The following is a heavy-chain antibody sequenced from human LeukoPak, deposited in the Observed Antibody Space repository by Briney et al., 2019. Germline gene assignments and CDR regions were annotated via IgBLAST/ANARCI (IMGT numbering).Heavy chain of an antibody. V-gene: IGHV3-21*01. CDR3: ARRGYSSSWIRFDY. D-gene: IGHD6-13*01. CDR2: ISSSGSYI. J-gene: IGHJ4*02. CDR1: GFTFSSYS. Sequence: GGSLRLSCAASGFTFSSYSMNWVRQAPGKGLEWVSSISSSGSYIYYADSVKGRFTISRDNAKNSLYLQMNSLRAEDTAVYYCARRGYSSSWIRFDYWGQGTLVTVSS.